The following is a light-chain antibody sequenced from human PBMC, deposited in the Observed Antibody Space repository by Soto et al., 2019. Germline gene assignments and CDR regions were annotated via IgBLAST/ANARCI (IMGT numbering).Light chain of an antibody. CDR2: GAS. Sequence: ESVLTQSPGTLSLSPGERATLFCRARQTVSSSYLAWYQQKPGQAPRLLIYGASSRATGIPDRFSGSGSGTDFTLTISRLEPEDFAVYYCQQYGSSSWTFGQGTKVEIK. J-gene: IGKJ1*01. V-gene: IGKV3-20*01. CDR3: QQYGSSSWT. CDR1: QTVSSSY.